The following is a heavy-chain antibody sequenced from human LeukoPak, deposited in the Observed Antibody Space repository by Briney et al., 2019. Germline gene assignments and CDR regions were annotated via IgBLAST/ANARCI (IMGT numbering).Heavy chain of an antibody. CDR3: AKGNWRYFDY. CDR1: GFTFSTYV. Sequence: GGSLRLSCAASGFTFSTYVMSWVRQAPGKGLEWVSAIGGGGGSTYYADSVKGRFTISRDNSKNTLYLQVNSLGADDTAVYYCAKGNWRYFDYWGQGTLVTVSS. D-gene: IGHD1-1*01. V-gene: IGHV3-23*01. CDR2: IGGGGGST. J-gene: IGHJ4*02.